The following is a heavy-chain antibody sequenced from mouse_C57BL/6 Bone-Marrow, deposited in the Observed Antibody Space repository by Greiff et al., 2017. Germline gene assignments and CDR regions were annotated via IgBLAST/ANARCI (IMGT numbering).Heavy chain of an antibody. Sequence: QVQLQQSGAELVRPGTSVKMSCKASGYTFTNYWIGWAKQRPGHGLEWIGDIYPGGGYTNYNEKFKGKATPTADKSSSTAYMQFSSLTSEDSAIYYCARHYSNYEGDYFDYWGQGTTLTVSS. D-gene: IGHD2-5*01. CDR2: IYPGGGYT. CDR1: GYTFTNYW. J-gene: IGHJ2*01. CDR3: ARHYSNYEGDYFDY. V-gene: IGHV1-63*01.